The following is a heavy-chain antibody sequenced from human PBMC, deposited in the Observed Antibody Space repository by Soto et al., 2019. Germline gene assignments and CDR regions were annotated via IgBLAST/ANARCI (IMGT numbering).Heavy chain of an antibody. V-gene: IGHV1-24*01. CDR1: GYTLTELS. Sequence: GASVKVSCKVSGYTLTELSMHWVRQAPGKGLEWMGGFDPEDGETIYAQKFQGRVTMTEDTSTDTAYMELSSLRSEDTAVYYCATDRIAARPDFFDYWGQGXLVTVSS. J-gene: IGHJ4*02. CDR2: FDPEDGET. D-gene: IGHD6-6*01. CDR3: ATDRIAARPDFFDY.